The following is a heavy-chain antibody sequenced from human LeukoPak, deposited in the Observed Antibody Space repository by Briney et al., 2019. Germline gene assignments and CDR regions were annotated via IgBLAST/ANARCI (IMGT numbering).Heavy chain of an antibody. V-gene: IGHV3-74*01. CDR2: INSDGSSR. Sequence: GGSLRLSCATSAFTFSSYWMHWVRQAPGKGLVWVSRINSDGSSRSYADYAKGRFTISRDDAKNTLYLQMSSLSVDDTAIYYCTRGSPGYSSSWLDFWGQGILVTVSS. CDR1: AFTFSSYW. CDR3: TRGSPGYSSSWLDF. J-gene: IGHJ4*02. D-gene: IGHD6-13*01.